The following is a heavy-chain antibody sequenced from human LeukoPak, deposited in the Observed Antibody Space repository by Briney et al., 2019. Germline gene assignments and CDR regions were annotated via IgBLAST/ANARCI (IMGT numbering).Heavy chain of an antibody. Sequence: GGSLRLSCVASEVTFTAYHMGWIRQAPGKGLEWLTYISASGNTKLYADSVKGRFTVSRDNAKNSLFLQISSLRADEDTAVYYCATYDTSGRGSWYFDLWGRGTLVTVSS. V-gene: IGHV3-11*01. CDR3: ATYDTSGRGSWYFDL. J-gene: IGHJ2*01. CDR1: EVTFTAYH. CDR2: ISASGNTK. D-gene: IGHD3-22*01.